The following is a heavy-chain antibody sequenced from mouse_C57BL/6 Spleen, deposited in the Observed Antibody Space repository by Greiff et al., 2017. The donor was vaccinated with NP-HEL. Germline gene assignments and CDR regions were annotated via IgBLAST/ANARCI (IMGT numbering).Heavy chain of an antibody. CDR2: IDPSDSYT. Sequence: QVQLQQSGAELVRPGASVKLSCTASGFNIKDDYMHWVKQRPGQGLEWIGEIDPSDSYTNYNQKFKGKSTLTVDKSSSTAYMQLSSLTSEDSAVYYCARCIYDGYLYYYAMDYWGQGTSVTVSS. CDR3: ARCIYDGYLYYYAMDY. CDR1: GFNIKDDY. V-gene: IGHV1-69*01. D-gene: IGHD2-3*01. J-gene: IGHJ4*01.